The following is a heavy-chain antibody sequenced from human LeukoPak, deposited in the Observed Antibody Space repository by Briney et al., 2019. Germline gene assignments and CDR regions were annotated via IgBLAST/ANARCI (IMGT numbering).Heavy chain of an antibody. J-gene: IGHJ6*02. CDR3: ARGTVLYYYYGMDV. V-gene: IGHV4-34*01. CDR2: INHSGST. D-gene: IGHD4-17*01. Sequence: GSLRLSCAVSGFTFSRHIISWVRQAPGKGLEWIGEINHSGSTNYNPSLKSRVTISVDTSKNQFSLKLSSVTAADTAVYYCARGTVLYYYYGMDVWGQGTTVTVSS. CDR1: GFTFSRHI.